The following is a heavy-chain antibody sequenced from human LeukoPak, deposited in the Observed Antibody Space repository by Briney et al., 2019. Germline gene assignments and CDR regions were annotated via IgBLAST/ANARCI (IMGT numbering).Heavy chain of an antibody. J-gene: IGHJ2*01. V-gene: IGHV4-59*01. CDR2: IYYSGST. Sequence: PSETLSLTCTVSGGSISSYYWSWIRQPPGQGLEWIGYIYYSGSTNYNPSLKSRVTISVDTSKNQFSLKLSSVTAADTAVYYCAREGPPVTPGYFDLWGRGTLVTVSS. CDR3: AREGPPVTPGYFDL. D-gene: IGHD4-17*01. CDR1: GGSISSYY.